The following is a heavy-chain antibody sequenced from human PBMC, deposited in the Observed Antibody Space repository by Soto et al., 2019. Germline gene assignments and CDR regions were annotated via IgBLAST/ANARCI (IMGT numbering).Heavy chain of an antibody. V-gene: IGHV1-2*02. D-gene: IGHD2-2*01. CDR1: GYTFTGYY. CDR3: ARIGYCSSTSCSISDY. J-gene: IGHJ4*02. Sequence: ASVEVSCKASGYTFTGYYMHWVLQAPGQGLEWMGWINPNSGGTNYAQKFQGRVTMTRDTSISTAYMELSRLRSDDTAVYYCARIGYCSSTSCSISDYWGQGTLVTVSS. CDR2: INPNSGGT.